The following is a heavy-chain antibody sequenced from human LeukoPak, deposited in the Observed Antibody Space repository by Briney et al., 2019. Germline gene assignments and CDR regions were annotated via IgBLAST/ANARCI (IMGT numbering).Heavy chain of an antibody. J-gene: IGHJ3*02. CDR3: ARALRPLNGAFDI. CDR1: GGSISSGGYS. V-gene: IGHV4-30-2*01. CDR2: IYHSGST. Sequence: PSETLSLTCAVSGGSISSGGYSWSWIRQPPGKGLEWIGYIYHSGSTYYNPSLKSRVTISVDRSKNQFSLKLSSVTAADTAVYYCARALRPLNGAFDIWGQGTMVTVSS.